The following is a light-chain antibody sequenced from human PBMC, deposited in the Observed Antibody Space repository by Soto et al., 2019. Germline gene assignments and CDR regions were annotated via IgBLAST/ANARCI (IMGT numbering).Light chain of an antibody. J-gene: IGLJ2*01. CDR3: SSYTSSSTYVV. CDR2: DVS. CDR1: SSDVGGYNY. V-gene: IGLV2-14*01. Sequence: QSALTQPASVSGSPGQSITISCTGTSSDVGGYNYVSWYQQHPGKAPKLMIYDVSNRPSGVSNRFSGSKSGNTASLTISGLQAEDEPDYYCSSYTSSSTYVVFGGGTTVTVL.